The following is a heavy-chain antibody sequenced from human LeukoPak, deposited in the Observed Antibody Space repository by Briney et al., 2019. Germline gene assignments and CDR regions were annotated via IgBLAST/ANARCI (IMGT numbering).Heavy chain of an antibody. D-gene: IGHD6-19*01. CDR1: GYTLTKLS. CDR2: FDPEDGET. V-gene: IGHV1-24*01. Sequence: GASVKVSCKVSGYTLTKLSMHWVRQAPGKGLEWMGGFDPEDGETIYAQKFQGRVTMTEDTSTDTAYMELSSLRSQDTAVYYCARDSSGWYHWFDSWGQGTLVTVSS. J-gene: IGHJ5*01. CDR3: ARDSSGWYHWFDS.